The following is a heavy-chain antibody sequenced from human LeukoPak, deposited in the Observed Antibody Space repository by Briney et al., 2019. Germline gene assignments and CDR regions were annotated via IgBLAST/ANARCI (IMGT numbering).Heavy chain of an antibody. CDR1: GFTFSSYS. CDR3: AGGDGWFGELLSFDY. Sequence: TGGSLRLSCAASGFTFSSYSMNWVRQAPGKGLEWVSHISGSNNTKYYADSVKGRFTISRDNAKNSLYLQMNSLRDEDTAAYFCAGGDGWFGELLSFDYWGQGTLVTVSS. CDR2: ISGSNNTK. D-gene: IGHD3-10*01. V-gene: IGHV3-48*02. J-gene: IGHJ4*02.